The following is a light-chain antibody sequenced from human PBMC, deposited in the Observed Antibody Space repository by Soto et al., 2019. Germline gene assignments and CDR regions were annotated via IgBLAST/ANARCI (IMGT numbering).Light chain of an antibody. Sequence: QSALTQPRSVSGSPGQSVTISCTGTSNDVGGNNFVSWYQQLPGKAPKLMISEVSNRPSGVSNRISGSKSGNTASLTISGLQADDEGDYYCYSYAGSFTWVFGGGTKLTVL. CDR3: YSYAGSFTWV. CDR1: SNDVGGNNF. V-gene: IGLV2-11*01. J-gene: IGLJ3*02. CDR2: EVS.